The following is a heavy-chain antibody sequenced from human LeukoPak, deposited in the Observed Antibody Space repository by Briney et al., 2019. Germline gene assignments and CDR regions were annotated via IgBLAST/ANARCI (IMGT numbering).Heavy chain of an antibody. J-gene: IGHJ2*01. CDR1: GYTFTSYY. CDR2: INPSGGST. Sequence: GASVKVSCKASGYTFTSYYMHWVRQAPGQGLEWMGIINPSGGSTSYAQKFQGRVTMTRDMSTSTVYMELSSLRADDTALYYCAKALVTSPIYNWYFDLWGRGTLVTVSS. D-gene: IGHD4-11*01. CDR3: AKALVTSPIYNWYFDL. V-gene: IGHV1-46*01.